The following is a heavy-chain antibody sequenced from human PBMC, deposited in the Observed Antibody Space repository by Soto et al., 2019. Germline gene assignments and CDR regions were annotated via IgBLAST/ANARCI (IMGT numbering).Heavy chain of an antibody. J-gene: IGHJ5*02. CDR1: GGTFSGYY. V-gene: IGHV4-34*01. CDR2: INHSGST. D-gene: IGHD3-3*01. Sequence: TSETLSLTCAVYGGTFSGYYWSWIRQPPGKGLEWIGEINHSGSTNYNPSLKSRVTISVDTSKNQFSLKLSSVTAADTAVYYCARERTIFGVVRDNWFDPWGQGTLVTVSS. CDR3: ARERTIFGVVRDNWFDP.